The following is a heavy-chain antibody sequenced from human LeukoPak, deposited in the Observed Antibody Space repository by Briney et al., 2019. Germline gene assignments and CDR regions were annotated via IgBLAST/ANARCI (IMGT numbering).Heavy chain of an antibody. J-gene: IGHJ4*02. V-gene: IGHV1-24*01. Sequence: ASVKVPYKVSGYTLTELSMHWVRQAPGKGLEWMGGFDPEDGETIYAQKFQGRVTMTEDTSTDTAYMELRSVRSDDTAVYYCARDYYDSSGYYFDSIFDYWGQGTLVTVSS. D-gene: IGHD3-22*01. CDR2: FDPEDGET. CDR1: GYTLTELS. CDR3: ARDYYDSSGYYFDSIFDY.